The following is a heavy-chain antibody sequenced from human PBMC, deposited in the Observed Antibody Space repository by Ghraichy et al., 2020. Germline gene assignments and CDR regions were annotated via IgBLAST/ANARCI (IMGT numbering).Heavy chain of an antibody. CDR2: IYYSGST. CDR1: GGSISSSSYY. Sequence: SETLSLTCTVSGGSISSSSYYWGWIRQPPGKGLEWIGSIYYSGSTYYNPSLKSRVTISVDTSKNQFSLKLSSVTAADTAVYYCARRAGYDSSGYYLDYQQEFDYWGQGTLVTVSS. V-gene: IGHV4-39*01. CDR3: ARRAGYDSSGYYLDYQQEFDY. D-gene: IGHD3-22*01. J-gene: IGHJ4*02.